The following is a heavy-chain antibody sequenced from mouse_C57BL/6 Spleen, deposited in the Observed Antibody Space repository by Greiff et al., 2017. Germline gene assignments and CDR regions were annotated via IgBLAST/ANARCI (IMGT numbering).Heavy chain of an antibody. CDR1: GFTFSSYG. D-gene: IGHD2-3*01. V-gene: IGHV5-6*01. CDR2: ISSGGSYT. J-gene: IGHJ2*01. Sequence: EVQLVESGGDLVKPGGSLKLSCAASGFTFSSYGMSWVRQTPDKRLEWVATISSGGSYTYYPDSVKGRFTISRDNAKNTLYLQMSSLKSEDTAMYYCARSFYGGYYDYWGQGTTLTVSS. CDR3: ARSFYGGYYDY.